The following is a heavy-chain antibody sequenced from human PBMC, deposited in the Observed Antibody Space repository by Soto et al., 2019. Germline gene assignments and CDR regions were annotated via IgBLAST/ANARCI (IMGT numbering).Heavy chain of an antibody. CDR3: ARVRSGTYFGVYYNGMDV. J-gene: IGHJ6*02. D-gene: IGHD1-26*01. CDR1: GGTFSNYA. Sequence: QVQLVQSASEVKKPGSSAKVSCKASGGTFSNYAFSWVRQAPGQGLEWMGGIIPMIGTANYAGKFQGRVTITADESTSTVYMELSRLRSEDTALYYCARVRSGTYFGVYYNGMDVWGQGTAVTVSS. CDR2: IIPMIGTA. V-gene: IGHV1-69*01.